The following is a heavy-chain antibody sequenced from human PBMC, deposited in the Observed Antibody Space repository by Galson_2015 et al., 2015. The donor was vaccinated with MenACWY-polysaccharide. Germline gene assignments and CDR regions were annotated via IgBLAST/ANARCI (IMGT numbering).Heavy chain of an antibody. J-gene: IGHJ4*02. CDR3: ARSVYGSGSDYPNGDS. CDR1: GGTFTDYA. D-gene: IGHD3-10*01. CDR2: IITVVGKA. Sequence: SVKVSCKASGGTFTDYAISWVRQAPGQGLEWMGRIITVVGKANYAQKFQGRLSITADRSTNTAYMELSSLRSEDTAVYYCARSVYGSGSDYPNGDSWGQGTLVTVSS. V-gene: IGHV1-69*04.